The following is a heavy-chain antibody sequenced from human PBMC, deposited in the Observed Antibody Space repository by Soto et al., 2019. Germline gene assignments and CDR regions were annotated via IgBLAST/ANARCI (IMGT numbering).Heavy chain of an antibody. Sequence: SETLSLTCTVSGCSISSSSYYWGWIRQPPGKGLEWIGSIYYSGSTYYNPSLKSRVTISVDTSKNQFSLKLSSVTAADTAVYYCARQNAGTEDYYYYYGMDVWGQGTTVTVSS. CDR1: GCSISSSSYY. V-gene: IGHV4-39*01. CDR2: IYYSGST. CDR3: ARQNAGTEDYYYYYGMDV. D-gene: IGHD6-13*01. J-gene: IGHJ6*02.